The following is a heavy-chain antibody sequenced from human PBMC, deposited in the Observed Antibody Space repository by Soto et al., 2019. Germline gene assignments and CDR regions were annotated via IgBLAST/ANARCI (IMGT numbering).Heavy chain of an antibody. D-gene: IGHD2-2*02. V-gene: IGHV1-3*01. J-gene: IGHJ4*02. Sequence: ASVKVSCKASGYTFTSYAMHWVRQAPGQRLEWMGWINAGNGNTKYSQKFQGRVTITRDTSASTAYMELSSLRSEDTAVYYCARDLGYCSSTSCHNTDYWGQGTLVTVS. CDR3: ARDLGYCSSTSCHNTDY. CDR2: INAGNGNT. CDR1: GYTFTSYA.